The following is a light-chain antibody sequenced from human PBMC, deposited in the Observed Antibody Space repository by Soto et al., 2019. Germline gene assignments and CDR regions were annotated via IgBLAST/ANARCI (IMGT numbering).Light chain of an antibody. J-gene: IGKJ3*01. CDR3: QQYYSYPRT. CDR1: QDISSY. V-gene: IGKV1-8*01. Sequence: ALRMTQSPSSFSASTGDRVTITCRASQDISSYLAWYQQKPGKAPKLLIYAASTLQGGVPSRFSGSGSGTEFTLTISCLQSEDFATYYCQQYYSYPRTFGPGTTVDIK. CDR2: AAS.